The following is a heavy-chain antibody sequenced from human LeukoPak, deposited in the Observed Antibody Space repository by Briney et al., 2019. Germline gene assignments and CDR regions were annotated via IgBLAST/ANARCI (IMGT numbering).Heavy chain of an antibody. CDR1: GVSFSGYY. J-gene: IGHJ6*02. V-gene: IGHV4-31*11. Sequence: SETLSLTCAVYGVSFSGYYWSWIRQHPGKGLEWIGYIYYSGSTYYNPSLKSRVTISVDTSKNQFSLKLSSVTAADTAVYYCASYCSGGSCRDYYGMDVWGQGTTVTVSS. D-gene: IGHD2-15*01. CDR3: ASYCSGGSCRDYYGMDV. CDR2: IYYSGST.